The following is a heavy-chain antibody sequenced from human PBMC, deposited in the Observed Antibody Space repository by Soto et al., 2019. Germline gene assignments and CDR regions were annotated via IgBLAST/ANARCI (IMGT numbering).Heavy chain of an antibody. Sequence: SETLSLTCTVSGGSISSGDYYWSWIRQPPGKGLEWIGYIYYSGSTYYNPSLKSRVTISVDTSKNQFSLKLSSVTAADTAVYYCARDRRLAHTSWFDPRGQGTLVTVSA. J-gene: IGHJ5*02. CDR2: IYYSGST. V-gene: IGHV4-30-4*01. CDR1: GGSISSGDYY. CDR3: ARDRRLAHTSWFDP.